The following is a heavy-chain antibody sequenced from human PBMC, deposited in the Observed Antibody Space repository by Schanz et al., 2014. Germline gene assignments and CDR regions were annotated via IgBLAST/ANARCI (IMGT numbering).Heavy chain of an antibody. V-gene: IGHV3-21*01. CDR2: MIGSGSSV. CDR3: ARDKGGLIPFDY. J-gene: IGHJ4*02. CDR1: GFSFSTYG. D-gene: IGHD2-15*01. Sequence: VQLAESGGGLVKPGGSLRLSCAASGFSFSTYGMTWVRQAPGKGLEWVSRMIGSGSSVFYADSVKGRFTISRDNGKKSLYLQMNSLRAEDTAVYFCARDKGGLIPFDYWGQGTLVAVSS.